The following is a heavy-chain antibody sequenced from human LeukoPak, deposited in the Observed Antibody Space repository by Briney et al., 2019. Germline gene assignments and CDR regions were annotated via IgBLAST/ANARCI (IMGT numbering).Heavy chain of an antibody. CDR3: ARGTPDIVVVVAAKVFDY. CDR2: INHSGST. Sequence: SETLSLTCAVYGGSFSGYYWSWIRQPPGKGLEWIGEINHSGSTNYNPSLKSRVTISVDTSENQFSLKLSSVTAADTAVYYCARGTPDIVVVVAAKVFDYWGQGTLVTVSS. D-gene: IGHD2-15*01. J-gene: IGHJ4*02. CDR1: GGSFSGYY. V-gene: IGHV4-34*01.